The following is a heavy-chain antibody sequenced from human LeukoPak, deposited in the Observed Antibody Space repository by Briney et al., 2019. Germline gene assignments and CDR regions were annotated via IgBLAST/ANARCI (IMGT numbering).Heavy chain of an antibody. D-gene: IGHD3-22*01. Sequence: PGRSLRLSCAASGFTFSSYAKHWVRQAPGKGLEWVAVISYDGSNKYYADSVKGRFTISRDNSKNTLYLQMNSLRAEDTAVYYCARERYYDSSGYNWDFDYWGQGTLVTVSS. CDR2: ISYDGSNK. J-gene: IGHJ4*02. V-gene: IGHV3-30-3*01. CDR3: ARERYYDSSGYNWDFDY. CDR1: GFTFSSYA.